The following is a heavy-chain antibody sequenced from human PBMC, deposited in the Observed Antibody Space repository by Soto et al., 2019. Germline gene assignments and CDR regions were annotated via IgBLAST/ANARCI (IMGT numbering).Heavy chain of an antibody. J-gene: IGHJ5*02. Sequence: QVQLVQSGAEVKKPGASVKVSCKASGYTFTSYAMHWVRQAPGQRLEWMGWINGGNGNTKYSQKFQGRVTITRDTSASTAYMELSSLRSYDTAVYYCARAHCSGGSCYPDNWFDPWGQGTLVTVSS. CDR2: INGGNGNT. V-gene: IGHV1-3*01. D-gene: IGHD2-15*01. CDR3: ARAHCSGGSCYPDNWFDP. CDR1: GYTFTSYA.